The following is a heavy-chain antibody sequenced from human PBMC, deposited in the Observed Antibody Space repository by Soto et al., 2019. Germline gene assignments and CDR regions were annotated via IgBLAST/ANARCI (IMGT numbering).Heavy chain of an antibody. CDR1: GCSISSSSYY. CDR3: ARQGPDYGDYVLDY. J-gene: IGHJ4*02. D-gene: IGHD4-17*01. Sequence: ASETLSLTCTVSGCSISSSSYYWGWIRQPPGKGLEWIGSIYYSGSTYYNPSLKSRVTISVDTSKNQFSLKLSSVTAADTAVYYCARQGPDYGDYVLDYWGQGTLVTVS. CDR2: IYYSGST. V-gene: IGHV4-39*01.